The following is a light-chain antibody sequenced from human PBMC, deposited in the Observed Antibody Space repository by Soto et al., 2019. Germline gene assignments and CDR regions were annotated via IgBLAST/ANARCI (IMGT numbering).Light chain of an antibody. V-gene: IGLV2-23*02. CDR3: CSYAGSSTFVV. CDR1: SSDVGYYNL. Sequence: QSALTQPASVSGSPGQSVTLSCTGTSSDVGYYNLVSWYQQHPGKAPKLFIYEVDKRPSGVSNRFSGSKSGNTASLTISGLQAEDEADYYCCSYAGSSTFVVFGGGTMLTVL. CDR2: EVD. J-gene: IGLJ2*01.